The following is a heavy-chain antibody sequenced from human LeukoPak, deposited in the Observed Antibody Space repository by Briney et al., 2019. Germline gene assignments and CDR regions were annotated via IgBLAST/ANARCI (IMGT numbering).Heavy chain of an antibody. CDR2: ISSSGSTI. CDR3: ARNPYYYGSGYDY. V-gene: IGHV3-48*04. CDR1: GFTFSSYG. J-gene: IGHJ4*02. D-gene: IGHD3-10*01. Sequence: GGTLRLSCAASGFTFSSYGMSWVRQAPGKGLEWVSYISSSGSTIYYADSVKGRFTISRDNAKNSLYLQMNSLRAEDTAVYYCARNPYYYGSGYDYWGQGTLVTVSS.